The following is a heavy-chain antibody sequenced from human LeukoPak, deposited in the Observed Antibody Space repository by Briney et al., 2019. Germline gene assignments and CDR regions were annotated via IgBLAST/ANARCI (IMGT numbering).Heavy chain of an antibody. CDR3: GRDRRRVLAARPSYFDY. J-gene: IGHJ4*02. CDR2: ISYDGSNK. D-gene: IGHD6-6*01. V-gene: IGHV3-30-3*01. Sequence: GGSLRLSCAASGFTFSSYAMHWVRQAPGKGLEWVAVISYDGSNKYYADSVKGRFTISRDNSKNTLYLQMNSLRAEDTAVYYCGRDRRRVLAARPSYFDYWGQGTLVTVSS. CDR1: GFTFSSYA.